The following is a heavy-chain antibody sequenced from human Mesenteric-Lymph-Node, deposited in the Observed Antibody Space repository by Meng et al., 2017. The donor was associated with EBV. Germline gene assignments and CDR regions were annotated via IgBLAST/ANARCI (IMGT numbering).Heavy chain of an antibody. V-gene: IGHV1-18*01. CDR1: GYSFTSYG. CDR3: VRNQHT. D-gene: IGHD2-2*01. CDR2: ISTFNGNP. Sequence: QAHLLQAGPEAKQPWASVTVFCKSSGYSFTSYGIRWVRQAPGQGLEWMGWISTFNGNPNYAQKFQGRVTMTTDKSTSTAYMELRSLSSDDTAVYYCVRNQHTWGKGTLVTVSS. J-gene: IGHJ1*01.